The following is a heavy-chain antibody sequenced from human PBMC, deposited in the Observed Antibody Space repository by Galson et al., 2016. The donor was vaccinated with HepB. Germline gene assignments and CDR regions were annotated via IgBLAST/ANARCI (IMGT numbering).Heavy chain of an antibody. CDR1: GGSMRNYH. Sequence: ETLSLTCTVSGGSMRNYHWSWIRQPPGKGPECIGYMYYGGSPKYNPSLKSRVTMLVDTSKNQFYLKLTSVTAADTAVYYCARDRGIAAVGDDPFEIWGQGTMVTVSS. CDR2: MYYGGSP. D-gene: IGHD6-13*01. J-gene: IGHJ3*02. V-gene: IGHV4-59*01. CDR3: ARDRGIAAVGDDPFEI.